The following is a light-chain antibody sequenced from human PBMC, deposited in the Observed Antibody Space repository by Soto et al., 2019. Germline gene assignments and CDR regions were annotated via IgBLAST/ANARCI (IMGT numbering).Light chain of an antibody. J-gene: IGLJ1*01. CDR1: SSDIGAHNF. V-gene: IGLV2-14*03. Sequence: QSALTQPASVAGSPGQAITVSCSGTSSDIGAHNFVSWYQQHPGKAPKLIIYEVINRPSGVSDRFSGSKSGNTASLTISGLQSGDEADYYCNSYTTGNTFVFGSGTKVTVL. CDR3: NSYTTGNTFV. CDR2: EVI.